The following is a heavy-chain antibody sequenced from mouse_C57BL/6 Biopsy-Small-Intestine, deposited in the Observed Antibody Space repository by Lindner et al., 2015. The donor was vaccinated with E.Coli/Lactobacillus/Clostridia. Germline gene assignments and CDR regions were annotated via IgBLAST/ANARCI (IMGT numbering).Heavy chain of an antibody. CDR3: SKDTYDYYFDV. V-gene: IGHV1-54*01. D-gene: IGHD2-12*01. CDR1: GYAFTNYL. J-gene: IGHJ1*03. Sequence: VQLQESGAVLVRPGTSVKMSCKASGYAFTNYLIEWVRQRPGQGLEWIGVVNPGSGGSNYNEKFRDKATLTADRSSSTAYMQLSSLTSEDSAVYFCSKDTYDYYFDVWGTGTTVTVSS. CDR2: VNPGSGGS.